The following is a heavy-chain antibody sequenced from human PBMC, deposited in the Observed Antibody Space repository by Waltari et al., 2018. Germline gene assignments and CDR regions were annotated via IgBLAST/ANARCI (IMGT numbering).Heavy chain of an antibody. CDR2: INWNGGST. J-gene: IGHJ4*02. CDR3: ARVGIWYGDSAYYFDY. CDR1: GFPFAVYG. D-gene: IGHD4-17*01. Sequence: EVQLVESGGGVVRPGGSLRLSCAASGFPFAVYGLTWVRKAPGKGLEWVSGINWNGGSTGYADSVKGRFTISRDNAKNSLYLQMNSLRAEDTALYHCARVGIWYGDSAYYFDYWGQGTLVTVSS. V-gene: IGHV3-20*01.